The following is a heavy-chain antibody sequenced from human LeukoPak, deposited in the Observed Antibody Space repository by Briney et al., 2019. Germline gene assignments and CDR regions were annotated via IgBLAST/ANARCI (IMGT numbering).Heavy chain of an antibody. V-gene: IGHV3-74*01. D-gene: IGHD4-17*01. CDR2: IKGDGSYT. Sequence: PGGSLRLSCAASGFTYSSYWVPWVRRAPGKGVVWVARIKGDGSYTFYADSEKGRFTISRDNAKNTLYLQMNSLRAEDTAVYYCASQGDYAYGDYNWGQGTLVTVSS. J-gene: IGHJ4*02. CDR1: GFTYSSYW. CDR3: ASQGDYAYGDYN.